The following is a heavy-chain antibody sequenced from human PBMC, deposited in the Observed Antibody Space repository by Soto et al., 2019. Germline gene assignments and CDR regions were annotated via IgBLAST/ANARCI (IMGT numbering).Heavy chain of an antibody. V-gene: IGHV4-4*08. Sequence: QVHLQESGPGLVKPSETLSLTCTVSGVSISTKYWSWIRQSPGRGLEWIGYIYNSDTSTYNPSVKIRVTISAETSKNQFSLKLTSVTAADTAMDFCARGPRTVGATSSVAFDVWGQGTMVTVSS. J-gene: IGHJ3*01. CDR2: IYNSDTS. CDR3: ARGPRTVGATSSVAFDV. CDR1: GVSISTKY. D-gene: IGHD1-26*01.